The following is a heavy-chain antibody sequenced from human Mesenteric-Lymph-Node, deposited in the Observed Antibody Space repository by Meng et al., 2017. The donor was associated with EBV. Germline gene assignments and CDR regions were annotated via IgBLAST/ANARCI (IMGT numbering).Heavy chain of an antibody. CDR3: ARASSSGPFDY. CDR2: INTNTGKP. V-gene: IGHV7-4-1*02. Sequence: QVQLVQSGSELKKPGAAVKVSCKASGYTFSRYAMNWVRQAPGQGLEWMGWINTNTGKPTYAQGLTGRFVFSLDTSVSTAYLQISSLKADDTAVYYCARASSSGPFDYWGQGTLVTVSS. CDR1: GYTFSRYA. D-gene: IGHD3-10*01. J-gene: IGHJ4*02.